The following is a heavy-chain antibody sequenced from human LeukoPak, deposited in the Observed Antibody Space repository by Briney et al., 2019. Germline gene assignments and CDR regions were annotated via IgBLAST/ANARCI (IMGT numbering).Heavy chain of an antibody. J-gene: IGHJ4*02. Sequence: PGGSLRLSCAASGFTFSDYYMSWIRQAPGKGLEWVSYISGSGSTIYYADSVKGRFTISRDNAKNSLYLQMNSLRAEDTAVYYCARESYCSSTSCYGGDYWGQGTLVTVSS. D-gene: IGHD2-2*01. CDR3: ARESYCSSTSCYGGDY. CDR2: ISGSGSTI. V-gene: IGHV3-11*01. CDR1: GFTFSDYY.